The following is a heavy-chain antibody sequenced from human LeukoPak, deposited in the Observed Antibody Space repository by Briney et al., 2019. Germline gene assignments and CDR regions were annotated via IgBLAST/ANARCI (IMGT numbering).Heavy chain of an antibody. CDR3: AIPQREVRGVIDY. CDR2: ISSSSSYI. D-gene: IGHD3-10*01. V-gene: IGHV3-21*01. CDR1: GFTFSSYS. Sequence: GGSLRLSCAASGFTFSSYSMNWVRQAPGKGLEWVSSISSSSSYIYYADSVKGRFTISRDNAKNSPYLQMNSLRAEDTAVYYCAIPQREVRGVIDYWGQGTLVTVSS. J-gene: IGHJ4*02.